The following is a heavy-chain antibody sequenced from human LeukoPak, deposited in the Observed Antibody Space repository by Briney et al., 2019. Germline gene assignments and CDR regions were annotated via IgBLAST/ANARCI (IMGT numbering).Heavy chain of an antibody. D-gene: IGHD6-6*01. CDR2: ISGSGGST. CDR3: AKTRYSSSSLYYFDY. Sequence: GGSLRLSCAASGFTFSSNVMIWVRQAPGKGLEWVSAISGSGGSTYYADSVKGRFTSSRDNSKNTLDLQMNSLRAEDTAVYYCAKTRYSSSSLYYFDYWGQGTLVTVSS. J-gene: IGHJ4*02. CDR1: GFTFSSNV. V-gene: IGHV3-23*01.